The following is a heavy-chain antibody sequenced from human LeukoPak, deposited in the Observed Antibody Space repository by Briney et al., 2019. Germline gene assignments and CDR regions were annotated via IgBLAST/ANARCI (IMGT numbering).Heavy chain of an antibody. D-gene: IGHD2-8*01. CDR2: ISYDGSNK. CDR3: ARGPGSSVYASAIDY. Sequence: GSLRLSCAASGFTFSSYAMHWVRQAPGKGLEWVAVISYDGSNKYYADSVKGRFTISRDNSKNTLYLQMNTLRAEDTAVYYCARGPGSSVYASAIDYWGQGTLVTVSS. CDR1: GFTFSSYA. V-gene: IGHV3-30-3*01. J-gene: IGHJ4*02.